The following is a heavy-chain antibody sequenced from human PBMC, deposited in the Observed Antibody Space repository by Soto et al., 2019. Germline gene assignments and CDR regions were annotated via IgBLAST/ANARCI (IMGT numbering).Heavy chain of an antibody. J-gene: IGHJ6*02. V-gene: IGHV4-59*11. D-gene: IGHD1-26*01. Sequence: PSETLSLTCTVSGGSISSHYWTWIRQPPGKGLEWIGYIYYSGRTNYNPSLKSRGTISVDTSKNQFSLKMTSVTAADTAVYYCARDSGSSYYYSYGMDVWGQGTTVTVSS. CDR2: IYYSGRT. CDR3: ARDSGSSYYYSYGMDV. CDR1: GGSISSHY.